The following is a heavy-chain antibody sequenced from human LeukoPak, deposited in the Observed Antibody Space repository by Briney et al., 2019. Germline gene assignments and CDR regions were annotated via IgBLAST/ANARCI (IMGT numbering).Heavy chain of an antibody. V-gene: IGHV3-30*02. CDR3: AKDFPSRDNFWSGYYTDFDY. CDR1: GFSFSNYG. D-gene: IGHD3-3*01. J-gene: IGHJ4*02. Sequence: GGSLRLSRAASGFSFSNYGMHWVRQPPGKGLEWVAFIRYDGSNKHYADSVKGRFSISRDNSKTTLYLQMNSLRPEDTAVYYCAKDFPSRDNFWSGYYTDFDYWGQGTLVTVSS. CDR2: IRYDGSNK.